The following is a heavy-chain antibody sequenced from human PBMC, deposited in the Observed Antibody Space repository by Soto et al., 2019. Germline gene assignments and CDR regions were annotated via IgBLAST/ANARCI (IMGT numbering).Heavy chain of an antibody. V-gene: IGHV4-59*01. CDR1: GGSISSYY. J-gene: IGHJ5*02. CDR2: IHNSGST. Sequence: SETLSLTCTVSGGSISSYYWSWIRRPPGKGLEWIGYIHNSGSTSNNPSLKSRVTISMDTSKNQFSLTLSSVTAADTAMYYCARIGTLFGIVTNNWFDPWGQGTLVTVS. CDR3: ARIGTLFGIVTNNWFDP. D-gene: IGHD3-3*01.